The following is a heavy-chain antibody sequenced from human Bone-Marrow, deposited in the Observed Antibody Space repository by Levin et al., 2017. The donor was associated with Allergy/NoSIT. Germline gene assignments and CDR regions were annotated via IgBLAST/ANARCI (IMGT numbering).Heavy chain of an antibody. Sequence: GGSLRLSCAASGFTFSSYSMNWVRQAPGKGLEWVSSISSSSSYIYYADSVKGRFTISRDNAKNSLYLQMNSLRAEDTAVYYCARDFSRHITIVVTNWFDPWGQGTLVTVSS. CDR3: ARDFSRHITIVVTNWFDP. CDR2: ISSSSSYI. V-gene: IGHV3-21*01. CDR1: GFTFSSYS. J-gene: IGHJ5*02. D-gene: IGHD3-3*01.